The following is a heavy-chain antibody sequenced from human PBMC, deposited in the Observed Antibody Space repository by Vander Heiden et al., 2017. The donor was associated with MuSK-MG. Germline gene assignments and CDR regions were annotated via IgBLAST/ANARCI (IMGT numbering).Heavy chain of an antibody. V-gene: IGHV4-31*11. J-gene: IGHJ6*02. Sequence: QVPLEVSGPVLVKPSQLLSLTSAVLGCCIWRGGYSCGWIRQHPGKGLEWVGYRYCSGSTYYNPSLKSRVTRSVDTSKNQFSRRLSSVTAADTAVYYCARDRASCSSTSCYFLDGMDVWGQGTTVTVSS. CDR3: ARDRASCSSTSCYFLDGMDV. D-gene: IGHD2-2*01. CDR1: GCCIWRGGYS. CDR2: RYCSGST.